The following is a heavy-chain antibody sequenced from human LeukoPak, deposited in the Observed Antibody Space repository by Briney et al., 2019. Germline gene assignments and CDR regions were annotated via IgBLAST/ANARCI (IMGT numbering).Heavy chain of an antibody. J-gene: IGHJ5*02. CDR2: IYTSGST. Sequence: PSETLSLTCTVSGGSISSYYWSWIRQPAGKGLEWIGRIYTSGSTNYNPSLKSRVTMSVDTSKNQFSLKLSSVTAADTAVYYCARGGQQLNQNWFDPWGQGTLVTVSS. D-gene: IGHD6-13*01. CDR3: ARGGQQLNQNWFDP. V-gene: IGHV4-4*07. CDR1: GGSISSYY.